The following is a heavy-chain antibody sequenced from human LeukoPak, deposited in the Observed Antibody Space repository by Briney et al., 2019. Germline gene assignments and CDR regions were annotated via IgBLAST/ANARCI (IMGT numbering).Heavy chain of an antibody. J-gene: IGHJ3*02. CDR1: GIIYSDYY. Sequence: GGPVRLFCAACGIIYSDYYVSGMRQAPGKGVEGISYGSDSGSTKYYADSGKGPFTISRDPGTNSLYLQMTSLRAADTAVYYCARDRTGDDDAFDIWGQGTMVTVSS. CDR3: ARDRTGDDDAFDI. D-gene: IGHD7-27*01. CDR2: GSDSGSTK. V-gene: IGHV3-11*04.